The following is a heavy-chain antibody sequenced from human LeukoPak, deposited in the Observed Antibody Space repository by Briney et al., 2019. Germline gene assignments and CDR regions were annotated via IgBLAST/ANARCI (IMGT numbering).Heavy chain of an antibody. CDR1: GGSISSYY. Sequence: SETLSLTCTVSGGSISSYYWSWIRQPPGKGLEWIGYIYYSGSTNYNPSLKSRVTISVDTSKNQFSLKLSSVTAADTAVYYCARAVAGTYPYFQHWGQGTLVTVSS. V-gene: IGHV4-59*01. CDR2: IYYSGST. D-gene: IGHD6-19*01. CDR3: ARAVAGTYPYFQH. J-gene: IGHJ1*01.